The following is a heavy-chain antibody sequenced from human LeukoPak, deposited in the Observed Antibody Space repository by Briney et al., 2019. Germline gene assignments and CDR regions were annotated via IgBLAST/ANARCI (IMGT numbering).Heavy chain of an antibody. J-gene: IGHJ4*02. Sequence: PSQTLSLTCTVSGGSISSGGYYWSWIRQHPGKGLEWIGYIYYSGSTNYNPSLKSRVTISVDTSKNQFSLKLSSVTAADTAVYYCARGGTYYDFWSGYYSYYFDYWGQGTLVTVSS. CDR1: GGSISSGGYY. CDR2: IYYSGST. D-gene: IGHD3-3*01. V-gene: IGHV4-61*08. CDR3: ARGGTYYDFWSGYYSYYFDY.